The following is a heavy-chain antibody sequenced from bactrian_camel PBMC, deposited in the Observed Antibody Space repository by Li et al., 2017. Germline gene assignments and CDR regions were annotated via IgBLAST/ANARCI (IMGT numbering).Heavy chain of an antibody. CDR1: GYVFSSHC. CDR2: LNIDGKT. Sequence: HVQLVESGGGSVPVGGSLRLSCVSSVGYVFSSHCMGWFLQAPGKEREGVAALNIDGKTTYADSVKGRFTISQDSAKNTLYLQMDSLNPEDTGMYYCAAATLARITPTSGTTYTYDCWGQGTQVTVS. V-gene: IGHV3S53*01. CDR3: AAATLARITPTSGTTYTYDC. D-gene: IGHD3*01. J-gene: IGHJ4*01.